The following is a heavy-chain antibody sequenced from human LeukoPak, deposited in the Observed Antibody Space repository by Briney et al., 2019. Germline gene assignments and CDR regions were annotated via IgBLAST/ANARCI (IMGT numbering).Heavy chain of an antibody. J-gene: IGHJ4*02. CDR1: GGSISSYY. CDR2: IYYSGST. D-gene: IGHD2-15*01. CDR3: AGGGGPGDYFDY. Sequence: KPSETLSLTCTVSGGSISSYYWSWIRQPPGKGLEWIGYIYYSGSTNYNPSLKSRVTISVDTSKNQFSLKLSSVTAAVTAVYYCAGGGGPGDYFDYWGQGTLVTVSS. V-gene: IGHV4-59*01.